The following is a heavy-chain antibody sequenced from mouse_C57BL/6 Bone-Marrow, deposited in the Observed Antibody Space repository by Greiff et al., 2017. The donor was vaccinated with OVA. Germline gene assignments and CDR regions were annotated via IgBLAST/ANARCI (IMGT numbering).Heavy chain of an antibody. D-gene: IGHD1-1*01. Sequence: VKLVESGAELARPGASVKLSCKASGYTFTSYGISWVKQRTGQGLEWIGEIYPRSGNTYYNEKFKGKATLTADKSSSTAYMELRSLTSEDSAVYFCARSGYYGSSYFFAYWGQGTLVTVSA. J-gene: IGHJ3*01. CDR2: IYPRSGNT. CDR1: GYTFTSYG. CDR3: ARSGYYGSSYFFAY. V-gene: IGHV1-81*01.